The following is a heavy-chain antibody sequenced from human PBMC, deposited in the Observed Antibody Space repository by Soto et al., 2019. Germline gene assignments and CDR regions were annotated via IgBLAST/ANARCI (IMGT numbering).Heavy chain of an antibody. J-gene: IGHJ4*02. Sequence: PGGSLRLSCAASGFTFSSYWMSWVRQAPGKGLEWVANIKQDGSEKYYVDSAKGRFTISRDNAKNSLYLQMNSLRAEDTAVYYCARVARPDWLLSPYYFDYWGQGTLVTVSS. V-gene: IGHV3-7*03. CDR3: ARVARPDWLLSPYYFDY. D-gene: IGHD3-9*01. CDR2: IKQDGSEK. CDR1: GFTFSSYW.